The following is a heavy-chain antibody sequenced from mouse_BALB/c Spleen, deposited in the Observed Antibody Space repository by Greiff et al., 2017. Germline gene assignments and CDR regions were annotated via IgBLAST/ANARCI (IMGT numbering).Heavy chain of an antibody. CDR2: IYPGDGST. J-gene: IGHJ1*01. V-gene: IGHV1S56*01. CDR1: GYTFTSYD. CDR3: AREGSYYGYDRGYFDV. D-gene: IGHD2-9*01. Sequence: VQLQQSGPELVKPGALVKISCKASGYTFTSYDINWVKQRPGQGLEWIGWIYPGDGSTKYNEKFKGKATLTSDKSSSTAYMELSSLTSEDSAVYYCAREGSYYGYDRGYFDVWGAGTTVTVSS.